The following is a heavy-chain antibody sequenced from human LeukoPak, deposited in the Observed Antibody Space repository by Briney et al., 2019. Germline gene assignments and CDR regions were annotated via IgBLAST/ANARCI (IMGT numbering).Heavy chain of an antibody. Sequence: ASVKVSCKASGYTFTSYAMNWVRQAPAQGLGRMGWLSAYNGNRNYAQKLQGRVIMTTDTSTSTACMELRSLRSDDTAVYYCARDQGSSGYNPWGQGTLVTVSS. CDR1: GYTFTSYA. J-gene: IGHJ5*02. D-gene: IGHD3-22*01. CDR2: LSAYNGNR. V-gene: IGHV1-18*01. CDR3: ARDQGSSGYNP.